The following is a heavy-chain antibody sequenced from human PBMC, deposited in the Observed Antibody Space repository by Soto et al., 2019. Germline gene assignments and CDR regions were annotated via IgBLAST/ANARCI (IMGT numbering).Heavy chain of an antibody. D-gene: IGHD3-3*01. V-gene: IGHV3-33*01. CDR2: IWYDGSNK. CDR3: AATYYDFWSGYPYGMDV. Sequence: SCAASGFTFSSYGMHWVRQAPGKGLEWVAVIWYDGSNKYYADSVKGRFTISRDNSKNTLYLQMNSLRAEDTAVYYCAATYYDFWSGYPYGMDVWGQGTTVTVSS. CDR1: GFTFSSYG. J-gene: IGHJ6*02.